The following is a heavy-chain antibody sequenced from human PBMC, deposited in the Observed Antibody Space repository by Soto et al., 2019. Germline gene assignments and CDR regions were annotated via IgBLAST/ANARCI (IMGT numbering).Heavy chain of an antibody. CDR3: ARDTRADGYYYYGMDV. J-gene: IGHJ6*02. V-gene: IGHV1-69*04. Sequence: ASVKVSCKASGGTFSSYTISWVRQAPGQGLEWMGRIIPILGIANYAQKFQGRVTITADKSTSTAYMELSSLRSEDTAVYYCARDTRADGYYYYGMDVWGQGTTVTVSS. CDR2: IIPILGIA. CDR1: GGTFSSYT.